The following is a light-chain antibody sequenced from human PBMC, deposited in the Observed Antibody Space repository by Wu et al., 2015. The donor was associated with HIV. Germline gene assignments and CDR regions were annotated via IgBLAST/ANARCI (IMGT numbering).Light chain of an antibody. V-gene: IGKV3-20*01. CDR2: GAS. J-gene: IGKJ1*01. CDR1: QSVSNTY. CDR3: QQYGSSFWT. Sequence: EIVLTQSPGTLSLSPGERATLSCRASQSVSNTYLAWYQQRVGQAPRLLIYGASSRATGVPDRFSGSGSGTDFTLTISRLEPEDFAVYYCQQYGSSFWTFGQGTKVEI.